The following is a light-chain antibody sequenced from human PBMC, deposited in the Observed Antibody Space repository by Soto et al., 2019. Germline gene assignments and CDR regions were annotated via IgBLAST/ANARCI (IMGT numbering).Light chain of an antibody. Sequence: DIQMTKSPSSLSASVGDRVTITCRASQNIINYLNWYQQKPGKAPQLLIYVASRLESGVPSRFSGSGSGTDFTLTISSLQPEDFATYYCQQSYNAPITFGQGTRLEIK. CDR3: QQSYNAPIT. V-gene: IGKV1-39*01. CDR1: QNIINY. J-gene: IGKJ5*01. CDR2: VAS.